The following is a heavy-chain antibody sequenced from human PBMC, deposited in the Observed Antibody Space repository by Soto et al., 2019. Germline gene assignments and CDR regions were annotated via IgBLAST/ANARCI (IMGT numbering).Heavy chain of an antibody. J-gene: IGHJ6*03. D-gene: IGHD5-12*01. CDR3: ARVGEDSGYDFRYYYYYMDV. Sequence: ASVKGSCKASGYTFTSYDINWVRQATGQGLEWMGWMNPNSGNTGYAQKFQGRVTMTRDTSISTAYMELSSLRSEDTAVYYCARVGEDSGYDFRYYYYYMDVWGKGTTVTVSS. CDR2: MNPNSGNT. CDR1: GYTFTSYD. V-gene: IGHV1-8*01.